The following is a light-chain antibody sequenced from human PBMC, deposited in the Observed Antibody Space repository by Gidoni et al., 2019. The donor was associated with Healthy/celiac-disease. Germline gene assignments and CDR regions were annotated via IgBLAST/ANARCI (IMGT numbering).Light chain of an antibody. CDR1: QSVSSSY. Sequence: EIVLTQSPGTLSLSPGERATLSCRASQSVSSSYLAWYQQKPGQAPRLLIYGASSGSGTDFTLTISRLEPEAFAVYYCQQYGSSPITFGQGTRLEIK. CDR2: GAS. CDR3: QQYGSSPIT. V-gene: IGKV3-20*01. J-gene: IGKJ5*01.